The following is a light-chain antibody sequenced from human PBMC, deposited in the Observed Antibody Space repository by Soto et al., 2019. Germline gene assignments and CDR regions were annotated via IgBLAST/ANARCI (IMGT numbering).Light chain of an antibody. J-gene: IGLJ2*01. CDR1: SSDVGSYNL. Sequence: QSALTQPASVSGSPGQSITISCTGTSSDVGSYNLVSWFQQHPGKAPKLMIYEGSKRPSGVSNRFSGSKSGNTASLTISGLQAEDEADYYCCSYSTTTPVIFGGGTKVTVL. CDR3: CSYSTTTPVI. V-gene: IGLV2-23*01. CDR2: EGS.